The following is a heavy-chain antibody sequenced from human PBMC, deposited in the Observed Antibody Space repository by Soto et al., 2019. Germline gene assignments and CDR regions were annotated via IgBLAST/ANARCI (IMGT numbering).Heavy chain of an antibody. CDR2: IVVGTGST. Sequence: ASVKVSCKASGITFRRTAVQWMRQARGQRLEWIGRIVVGTGSTTYAQIVQERIAITRDMSTNTAYTDLSALRPEDTAVYYCATGYSSSTMDVGGQGTTVTVSS. J-gene: IGHJ6*02. CDR1: GITFRRTA. CDR3: ATGYSSSTMDV. D-gene: IGHD6-6*01. V-gene: IGHV1-58*01.